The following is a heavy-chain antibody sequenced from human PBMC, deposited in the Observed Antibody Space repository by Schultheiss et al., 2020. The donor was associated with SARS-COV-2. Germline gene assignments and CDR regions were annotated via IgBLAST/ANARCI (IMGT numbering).Heavy chain of an antibody. J-gene: IGHJ3*02. Sequence: SETLSLTCTVSGGSVSSGSYYWSWIRQPPGKGLEWIGYIYYSGSTYYNQSLKSRVTISVDTSKNQFSLKLSSVTAADTAVYYCARRPARPVGVAFDIWGQGTMVTVSS. CDR2: IYYSGST. CDR3: ARRPARPVGVAFDI. CDR1: GGSVSSGSYY. D-gene: IGHD6-6*01. V-gene: IGHV4-31*03.